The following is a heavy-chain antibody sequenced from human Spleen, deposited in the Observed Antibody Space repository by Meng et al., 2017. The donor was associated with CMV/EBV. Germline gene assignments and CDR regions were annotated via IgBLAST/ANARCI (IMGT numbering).Heavy chain of an antibody. V-gene: IGHV3-23*01. CDR2: ISGSGGST. D-gene: IGHD6-6*01. J-gene: IGHJ4*02. CDR1: GFTFSSYA. Sequence: AGSGFTFSSYAMSWVRQAPGKGLEWVSAISGSGGSTYYADSVKGRFTISRDNSKNTLYLQMNSLRAEDTAVYYCARAARPSYYFDYWGQGTLVTVSS. CDR3: ARAARPSYYFDY.